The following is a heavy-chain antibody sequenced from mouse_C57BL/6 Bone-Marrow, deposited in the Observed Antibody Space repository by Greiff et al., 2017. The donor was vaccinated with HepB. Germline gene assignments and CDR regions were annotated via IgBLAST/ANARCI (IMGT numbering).Heavy chain of an antibody. J-gene: IGHJ2*01. Sequence: EVKVVDSGPELVKPGASVKISCKASGYSFTDYNMNWVKQSNGKSLEWIGVINPNYGTTSYNQKFKGKATLTVDQSSSTAYMQLNSLTSEDSAVYYCARRGWDEDYFDYWGQGTTLTVSS. CDR2: INPNYGTT. CDR1: GYSFTDYN. D-gene: IGHD4-1*01. V-gene: IGHV1-39*01. CDR3: ARRGWDEDYFDY.